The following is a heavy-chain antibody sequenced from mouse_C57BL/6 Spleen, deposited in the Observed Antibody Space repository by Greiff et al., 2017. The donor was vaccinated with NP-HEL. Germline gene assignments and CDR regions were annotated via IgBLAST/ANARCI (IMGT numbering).Heavy chain of an antibody. D-gene: IGHD2-3*01. CDR3: ARHGNDGYYWYIDV. CDR1: GYTFPEYT. J-gene: IGHJ1*03. CDR2: SYPGSGSI. V-gene: IGHV1-62-2*01. Sequence: VQLQQSGAELVKPGASVKLSCKASGYTFPEYTIHWVKQRSGQGLEWIGWSYPGSGSIKFNEKFKDKATLTADKYSSTVYMELSRLTSEDSAVYFCARHGNDGYYWYIDVWGTGTTVTVTS.